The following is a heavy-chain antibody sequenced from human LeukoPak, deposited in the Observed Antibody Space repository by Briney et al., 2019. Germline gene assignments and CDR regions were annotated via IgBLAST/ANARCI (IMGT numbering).Heavy chain of an antibody. CDR2: INPSLGDT. J-gene: IGHJ4*02. Sequence: SSVKVSCKASGYTFTNYFMHWVRQAPGQGLEWMGWINPSLGDTHYAQEFQGRVAMTRDTSISTAYMQLNRLRSDDTAVYYCASGSLASYFDHWGQGTLVTVSS. CDR1: GYTFTNYF. D-gene: IGHD3-16*01. CDR3: ASGSLASYFDH. V-gene: IGHV1-2*02.